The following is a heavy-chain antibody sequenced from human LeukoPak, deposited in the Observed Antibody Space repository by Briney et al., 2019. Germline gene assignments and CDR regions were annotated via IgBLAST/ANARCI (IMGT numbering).Heavy chain of an antibody. CDR3: ARELPSPSGRRVDYFDY. J-gene: IGHJ4*02. Sequence: ASVKVSCKASGYTFTGYYMHWVRQAPGQGLEWMGWINPNSGGTNYAQKFQGRVTMTRDTSISTAYMELSRLRSDDTAVYYCARELPSPSGRRVDYFDYWGQGTLVTVSS. D-gene: IGHD6-19*01. V-gene: IGHV1-2*02. CDR1: GYTFTGYY. CDR2: INPNSGGT.